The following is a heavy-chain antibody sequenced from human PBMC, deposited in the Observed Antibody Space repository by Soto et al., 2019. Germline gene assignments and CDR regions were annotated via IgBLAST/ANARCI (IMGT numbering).Heavy chain of an antibody. V-gene: IGHV3-23*01. CDR1: GFTFNHYA. D-gene: IGHD4-17*01. CDR2: VRGRGGSK. Sequence: VQLLESGGGLVQPGGSLRLACTASGFTFNHYAMTWVRQAPGRGLEWVASVRGRGGSKKYADSVKGRFIISRDNPNSTLYLQMDSLGGEDTAVYYCAKDSTVTTSLYFYYYGFDVWGQGTTVTVSS. J-gene: IGHJ6*01. CDR3: AKDSTVTTSLYFYYYGFDV.